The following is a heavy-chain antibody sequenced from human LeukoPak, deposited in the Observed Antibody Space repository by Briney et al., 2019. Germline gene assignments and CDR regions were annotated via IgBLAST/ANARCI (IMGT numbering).Heavy chain of an antibody. Sequence: SETLSLTCTVSGGSISSYYWRWIRQPAGKGLEWIGRIYTSGSTNYNPSLKSRVTMSVDTSKNQFSLKLSSVTAADTAVYYCARVAPGGSYRYYYYYMDVWGKGTTVTVSS. CDR2: IYTSGST. V-gene: IGHV4-4*07. CDR1: GGSISSYY. D-gene: IGHD1-26*01. J-gene: IGHJ6*03. CDR3: ARVAPGGSYRYYYYYMDV.